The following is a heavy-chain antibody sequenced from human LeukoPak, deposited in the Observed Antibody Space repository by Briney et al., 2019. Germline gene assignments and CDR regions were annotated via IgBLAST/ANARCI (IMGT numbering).Heavy chain of an antibody. CDR2: IYSGGST. V-gene: IGHV3-66*01. CDR3: ARAMGDDFWSGYYTGIGWFDP. CDR1: GFTVSSNY. D-gene: IGHD3-3*01. J-gene: IGHJ5*02. Sequence: GGSLRLSCAASGFTVSSNYMSRVRQAPGKGLEWVSVIYSGGSTYYADSVKGRFTISRDNSKNTLYLQMNSLRAEDTAVYYCARAMGDDFWSGYYTGIGWFDPWGQGTLVTVSS.